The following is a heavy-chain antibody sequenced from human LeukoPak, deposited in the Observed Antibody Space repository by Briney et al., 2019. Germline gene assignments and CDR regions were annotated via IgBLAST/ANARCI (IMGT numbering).Heavy chain of an antibody. CDR2: ISYDGSNK. D-gene: IGHD4-17*01. V-gene: IGHV3-30*18. J-gene: IGHJ3*02. CDR1: GFTFSSYG. CDR3: AKDPYGDDDAFDI. Sequence: GGSLRLSCAASGFTFSSYGMHWVRQAPGKGLEWVAVISYDGSNKYYADSVKGRFTISRDNSKNTLYLQMNSLRAEDTAVYYCAKDPYGDDDAFDIWGQGTMVTVSS.